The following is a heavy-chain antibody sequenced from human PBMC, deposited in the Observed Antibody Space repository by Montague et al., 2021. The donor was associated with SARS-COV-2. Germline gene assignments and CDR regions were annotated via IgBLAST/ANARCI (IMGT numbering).Heavy chain of an antibody. V-gene: IGHV4-34*01. J-gene: IGHJ6*02. D-gene: IGHD6-13*01. CDR2: INHSGST. Sequence: SETLSLTCAVYGGSFSGYYWSWIRQPPGKGLEWIGEINHSGSTNYNPSLKSRVTISVDTSKNQFSLKLSSVTAADTAVYYCARAGVAAGATPETYYYYYGMDVWGQGTTVTVSS. CDR3: ARAGVAAGATPETYYYYYGMDV. CDR1: GGSFSGYY.